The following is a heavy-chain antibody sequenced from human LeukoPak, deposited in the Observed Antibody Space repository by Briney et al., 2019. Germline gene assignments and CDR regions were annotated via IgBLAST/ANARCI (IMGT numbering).Heavy chain of an antibody. J-gene: IGHJ6*02. V-gene: IGHV4-59*01. Sequence: SETLSLTCTVSGGSISSYYWSWIRQPPGKGLEWIGYIYYSGSTNYNPSLKSRVTISVDTSKNQFSLKLSSVTAADTAVYYCARDRGTMVRGVPYHYYYGMDVWGQGTTVTVSS. D-gene: IGHD3-10*01. CDR2: IYYSGST. CDR1: GGSISSYY. CDR3: ARDRGTMVRGVPYHYYYGMDV.